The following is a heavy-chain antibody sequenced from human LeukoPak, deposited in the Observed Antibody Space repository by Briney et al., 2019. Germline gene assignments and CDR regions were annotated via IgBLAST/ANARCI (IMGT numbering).Heavy chain of an antibody. J-gene: IGHJ5*02. CDR3: VRAGGSGSYGRFDP. CDR2: INSDGTTT. V-gene: IGHV3-74*01. D-gene: IGHD3-10*01. CDR1: GFTFTAYW. Sequence: GGSLRLSCAASGFTFTAYWMHWVRQAPGKGLVWVSRINSDGTTTNYADSVKGRFTISRDNAKNTAYLQMNSLRAEDTAVYYCVRAGGSGSYGRFDPWGQGTLVSVSS.